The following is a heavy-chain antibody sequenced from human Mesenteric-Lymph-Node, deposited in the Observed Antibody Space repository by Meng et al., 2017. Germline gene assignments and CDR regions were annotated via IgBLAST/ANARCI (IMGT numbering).Heavy chain of an antibody. Sequence: LSLTCAASGFTFSSYSMNWVRQAPGKGLEWVSSISSSSSYIYYADSVKGRFTISRDNAKNSLYLQMNSLRAEDTAVYYCATVAATPTYAYYFDYWGQGTLVTVSS. J-gene: IGHJ4*02. CDR3: ATVAATPTYAYYFDY. D-gene: IGHD2-15*01. CDR1: GFTFSSYS. CDR2: ISSSSSYI. V-gene: IGHV3-21*01.